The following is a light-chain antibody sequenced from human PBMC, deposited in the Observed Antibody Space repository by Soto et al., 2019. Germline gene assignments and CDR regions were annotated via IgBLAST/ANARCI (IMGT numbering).Light chain of an antibody. CDR3: SSYISSNTQSYV. J-gene: IGLJ1*01. CDR1: SSDVGGYDF. CDR2: DVT. Sequence: QSVLTQPASMSGSPGQSITISCTGTSSDVGGYDFVSWYQQHPGKAPKLMIYDVTNRPSGVSDRFSGSKSGNTASLTISGLQAEDEADYYCSSYISSNTQSYVFGTGTKVTVL. V-gene: IGLV2-14*01.